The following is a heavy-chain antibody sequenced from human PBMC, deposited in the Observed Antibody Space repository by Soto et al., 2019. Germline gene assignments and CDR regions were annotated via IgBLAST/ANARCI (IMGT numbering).Heavy chain of an antibody. CDR3: ARLPSRHLVDY. D-gene: IGHD3-3*02. Sequence: SETLSLTCTVSGGSVRSDSFYWSWIRQPPGKGLEWIGSMFYGVSTYYNPSLKSRVTVSVDTSKNQFSLNLRSVTAADTAVYYCARLPSRHLVDYWGQGTLVTVSS. J-gene: IGHJ4*02. CDR2: MFYGVST. CDR1: GGSVRSDSFY. V-gene: IGHV4-39*01.